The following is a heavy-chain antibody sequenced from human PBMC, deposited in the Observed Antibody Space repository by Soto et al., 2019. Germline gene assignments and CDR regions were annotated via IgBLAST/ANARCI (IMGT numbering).Heavy chain of an antibody. CDR3: ARLKRITIFGVVMNYYYYMDV. CDR2: IYYSGST. V-gene: IGHV4-59*08. Sequence: PSETLSLTCTVSGGSISSYYWSWIRQPPGKGLEWIGYIYYSGSTNYNPSRKSRVTISVDTSKNQFSLKLSSVTAADTAVYYCARLKRITIFGVVMNYYYYMDVWGKGTTVTVSS. J-gene: IGHJ6*03. CDR1: GGSISSYY. D-gene: IGHD3-3*01.